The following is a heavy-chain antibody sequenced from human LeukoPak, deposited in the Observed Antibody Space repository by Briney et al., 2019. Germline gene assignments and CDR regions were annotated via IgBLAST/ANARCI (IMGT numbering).Heavy chain of an antibody. CDR2: FDPEDGET. V-gene: IGHV1-24*01. CDR3: ATAVVFIPSRDTFDI. Sequence: ASVKVSCKVSGYTLTELGMHWVRQAPGKGLEWMGGFDPEDGETIYAQKFQGRVTMTEDTSTHTAYMELSSLRSEDTAVYYCATAVVFIPSRDTFDIGGQGTMVPVSS. J-gene: IGHJ3*02. D-gene: IGHD3-22*01. CDR1: GYTLTELG.